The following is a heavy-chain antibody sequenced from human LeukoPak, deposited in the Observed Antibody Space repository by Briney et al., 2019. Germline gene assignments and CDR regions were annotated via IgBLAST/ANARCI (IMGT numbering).Heavy chain of an antibody. D-gene: IGHD2-21*01. V-gene: IGHV4-4*07. CDR1: GGSISSYY. CDR2: IYTSGST. Sequence: PSETLSLTCTVSGGSISSYYWSWIRQPAGKGLEWIGRIYTSGSTNYNPSLKSRVTMSVDTSKNQFSLKLSSVTAADTAVYYCARVPNAQNCGEFGCYIDYWGQGALVTVSS. CDR3: ARVPNAQNCGEFGCYIDY. J-gene: IGHJ4*02.